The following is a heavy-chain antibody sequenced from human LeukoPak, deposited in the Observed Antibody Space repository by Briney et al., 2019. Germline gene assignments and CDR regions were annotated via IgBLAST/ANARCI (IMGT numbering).Heavy chain of an antibody. D-gene: IGHD3-10*01. J-gene: IGHJ4*02. CDR1: GFTVSTNY. V-gene: IGHV3-53*01. CDR2: IYTGGTT. CDR3: TKLKGWYGEGYCDH. Sequence: PGGSLRLSCAASGFTVSTNYMSWVRQPAGKGLEWLSVIYTGGTTFYADSVKGRFTISRDNSKNTLYLQMNSLRADDTADYYCTKLKGWYGEGYCDHWGQGTLVTVSS.